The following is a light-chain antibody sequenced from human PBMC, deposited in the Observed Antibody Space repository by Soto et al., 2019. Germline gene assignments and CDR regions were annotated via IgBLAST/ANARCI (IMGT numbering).Light chain of an antibody. CDR1: QSVSTSY. CDR2: VAS. J-gene: IGKJ4*01. V-gene: IGKV3-20*01. CDR3: QQYGSVPLT. Sequence: VLTQSPGTLSLSPGERATLSCRASQSVSTSYLAWYQQKPGQAPRLLIYVASSRATGIPARFSCSGSWAYFTLNISRLAPADFAVYYCQQYGSVPLTFGGGTKVEIK.